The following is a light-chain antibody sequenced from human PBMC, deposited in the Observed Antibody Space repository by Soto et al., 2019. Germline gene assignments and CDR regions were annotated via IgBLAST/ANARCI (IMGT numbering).Light chain of an antibody. CDR3: SSYTSSSPP. CDR2: DVS. CDR1: SSDVGGYNY. V-gene: IGLV2-14*01. Sequence: QSVLTQPASVSGSPGQSITISCTGTSSDVGGYNYVSWYQQHPGKAPKLMIYDVSNRPSGVSNRFSGSKSGNTASLTISGLQAEDEADYYCSSYTSSSPPFGTGTKVTV. J-gene: IGLJ1*01.